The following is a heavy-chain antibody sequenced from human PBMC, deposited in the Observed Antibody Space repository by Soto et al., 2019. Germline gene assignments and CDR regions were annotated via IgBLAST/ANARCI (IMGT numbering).Heavy chain of an antibody. Sequence: SETLSLTCNVSGVSISNYYLSWIRQPPGKGLEWIGYVYDSGSTKYNPSLGSRVTISVDTSKNHFSLKLTSVTAADTAVYYCAASNSHFYYSMNDWGKGTTVTVSS. CDR3: AASNSHFYYSMND. J-gene: IGHJ6*03. V-gene: IGHV4-59*01. D-gene: IGHD2-8*01. CDR2: VYDSGST. CDR1: GVSISNYY.